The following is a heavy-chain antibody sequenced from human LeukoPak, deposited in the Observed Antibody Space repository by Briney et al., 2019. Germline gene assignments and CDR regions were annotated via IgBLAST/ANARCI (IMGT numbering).Heavy chain of an antibody. CDR2: IIPIFGTA. V-gene: IGHV1-69*05. CDR1: GGTFSSYA. J-gene: IGHJ4*02. D-gene: IGHD6-13*01. Sequence: SVKVSCKASGGTFSSYAISWVRQAPGQGLEWMGGIIPIFGTANYAQKFQGRVTITTDESTSTAYMGLSSLRSEDTAVYYCARGVGIAAAIYYFDYWGQGTLVTVSS. CDR3: ARGVGIAAAIYYFDY.